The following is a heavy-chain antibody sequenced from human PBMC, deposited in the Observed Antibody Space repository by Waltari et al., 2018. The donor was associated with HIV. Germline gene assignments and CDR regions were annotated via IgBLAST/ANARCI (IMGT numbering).Heavy chain of an antibody. CDR2: ISNSGYYV. D-gene: IGHD1-1*01. Sequence: DVQLVESGGGLVKPLQSLRLSCIVSGLHFEPFTRTWVRQAPRGGLEWGAAISNSGYYVYYSDSLKGRVTVSRDNAKESLLLQVSSLAADDTGLYFCVRDRTSETTGDFDSWGRGVPVIVSS. V-gene: IGHV3-21*02. J-gene: IGHJ4*02. CDR3: VRDRTSETTGDFDS. CDR1: GLHFEPFT.